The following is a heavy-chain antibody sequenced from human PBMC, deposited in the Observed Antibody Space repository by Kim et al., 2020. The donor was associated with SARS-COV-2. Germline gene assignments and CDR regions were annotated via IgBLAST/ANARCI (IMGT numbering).Heavy chain of an antibody. CDR3: ARITIFSF. D-gene: IGHD3-3*01. Sequence: GRFTIARDNAKNSLYLQMNSLRAEDTAVYYCARITIFSFWGQGTMVTVSS. J-gene: IGHJ3*01. V-gene: IGHV3-11*06.